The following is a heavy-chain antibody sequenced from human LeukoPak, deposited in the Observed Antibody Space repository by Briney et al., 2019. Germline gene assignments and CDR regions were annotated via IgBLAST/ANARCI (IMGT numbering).Heavy chain of an antibody. CDR3: ARDWGDYDAFDI. CDR2: INPNSRGT. V-gene: IGHV1-2*02. J-gene: IGHJ3*02. Sequence: ASVKVSCKASGYSFTGYYMHWVRQAPGQGLEWMGWINPNSRGTNYAQKFQGRVTMTRDTSISTAYMELSRLRSDDTAVYYCARDWGDYDAFDIWGQGTMVTVSS. D-gene: IGHD4-17*01. CDR1: GYSFTGYY.